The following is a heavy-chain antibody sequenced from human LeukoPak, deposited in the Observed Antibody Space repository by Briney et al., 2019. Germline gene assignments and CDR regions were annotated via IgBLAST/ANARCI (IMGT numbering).Heavy chain of an antibody. CDR3: ARESYEMATATRTYYFDY. Sequence: GGSLRLSCAASGFTVSSNYMSWVRQAPGKGLEWVSVIYSGGSTYYADSAKGRFTTSRDNSKNTVYLQMNSLRAEDTAVYFCARESYEMATATRTYYFDYWGQGTLVTVSS. J-gene: IGHJ4*02. CDR1: GFTVSSNY. CDR2: IYSGGST. V-gene: IGHV3-53*01. D-gene: IGHD5-24*01.